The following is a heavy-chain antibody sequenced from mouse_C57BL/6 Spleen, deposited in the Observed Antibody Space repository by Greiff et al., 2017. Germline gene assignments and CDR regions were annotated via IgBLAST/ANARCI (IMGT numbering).Heavy chain of an antibody. D-gene: IGHD1-1*01. CDR1: GYAFSRSW. CDR2: IYPEDGDN. J-gene: IGHJ2*01. CDR3: TRSRYNYVSSPLDY. Sequence: VQLQESGPELVKPGASVKISCTASGYAFSRSWMNWVKQRPGKGLEWIGRIYPEDGDNNYNGKSEGKATLTAAKASSTSYMQLSILTSEDSAVYYCTRSRYNYVSSPLDYWGQGTTLTVSS. V-gene: IGHV1-82*01.